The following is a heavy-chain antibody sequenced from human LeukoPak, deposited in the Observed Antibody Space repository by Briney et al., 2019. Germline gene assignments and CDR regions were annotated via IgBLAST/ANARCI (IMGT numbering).Heavy chain of an antibody. D-gene: IGHD3-22*01. V-gene: IGHV4-34*01. Sequence: SETLSLTCAVYGGSFSGYYWSWIRQPPGKGLEWIGEINHSGSTNYNPSLKSRVTISVDTSKNQFSLKLTSVTAADTAVYYCARDRRNYYDSSGYYSDYWGQGTLVTVSS. CDR2: INHSGST. CDR3: ARDRRNYYDSSGYYSDY. J-gene: IGHJ4*02. CDR1: GGSFSGYY.